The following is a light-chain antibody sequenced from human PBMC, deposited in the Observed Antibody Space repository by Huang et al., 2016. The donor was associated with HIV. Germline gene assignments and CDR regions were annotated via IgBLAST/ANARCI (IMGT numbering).Light chain of an antibody. CDR3: QQYHNWPYT. CDR2: GAS. V-gene: IGKV3-15*01. J-gene: IGKJ2*01. CDR1: QSVATN. Sequence: EIIMTQSPATLSLSPGEGASLSCRANQSVATNLAWYSHRPGQSPRILIFGASTRASGRPGRGSGSGSGKQFTLTVSGLQSEDFAVYYCQQYHNWPYTFGQGTKLEI.